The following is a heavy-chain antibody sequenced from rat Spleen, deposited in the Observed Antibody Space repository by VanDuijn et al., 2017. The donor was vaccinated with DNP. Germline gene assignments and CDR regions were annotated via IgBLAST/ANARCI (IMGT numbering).Heavy chain of an antibody. J-gene: IGHJ2*01. CDR1: GFTFSDSA. CDR2: IIYDGSHT. Sequence: EVQLVESGGGVVQPGNSLKLSCAASGFTFSDSAMAWVRQSPKMGLEWVATIIYDGSHTFYRDSVQGRRTISRDNAKTTLYLQMDSLRSEDTATYYCVTRGKYGGYDYWGQGVMVTVSS. CDR3: VTRGKYGGYDY. D-gene: IGHD1-11*01. V-gene: IGHV5S10*01.